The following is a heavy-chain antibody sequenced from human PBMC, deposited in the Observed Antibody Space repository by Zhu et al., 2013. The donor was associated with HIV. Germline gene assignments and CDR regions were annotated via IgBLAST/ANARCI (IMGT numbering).Heavy chain of an antibody. J-gene: IGHJ4*02. CDR2: ISAYNGNT. V-gene: IGHV1-18*01. Sequence: QVQLVQSGTEVKKPGASVKVSCKASGYTFTNYGISWVRQAPGQGLEWMGWISAYNGNTNYAQKLQGRVTMTTDSSTSTAYMELRSLRSDDTAVYYCARGSSVVIPTAMDTSDYWGQGTLVTVSS. CDR3: ARGSSVVIPTAMDTSDY. CDR1: GYTFTNYG. D-gene: IGHD2-2*01.